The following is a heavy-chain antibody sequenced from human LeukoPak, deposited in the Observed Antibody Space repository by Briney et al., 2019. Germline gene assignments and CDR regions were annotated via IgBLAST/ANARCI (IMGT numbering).Heavy chain of an antibody. J-gene: IGHJ4*02. Sequence: SETLSLTCTVSGGSISSYYWSWLRQPPGKGLEWIGYIYYSGSTNYNPSLKSRVTISVDTSKNQFSLKLSSVTAADTAVYYCARHGYSSSSFDYWGRGTLVTVSS. V-gene: IGHV4-59*08. D-gene: IGHD6-13*01. CDR3: ARHGYSSSSFDY. CDR1: GGSISSYY. CDR2: IYYSGST.